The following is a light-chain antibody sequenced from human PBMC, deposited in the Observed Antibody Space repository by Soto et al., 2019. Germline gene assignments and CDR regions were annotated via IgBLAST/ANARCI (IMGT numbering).Light chain of an antibody. CDR2: DVS. CDR1: SSDVGGSNY. CDR3: SSYTSSSPLGVV. Sequence: QSALTQPASVSGSPGQSITISCTGTSSDVGGSNYVSWYQQHPGKAPKLMIYDVSNRPSGVSNRFSGSKSGNTASLTISGLQAEDEADYYCSSYTSSSPLGVVFGGGTKLTVL. V-gene: IGLV2-14*01. J-gene: IGLJ2*01.